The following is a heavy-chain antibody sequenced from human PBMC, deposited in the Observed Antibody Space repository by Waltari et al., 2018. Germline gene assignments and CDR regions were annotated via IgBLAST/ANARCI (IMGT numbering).Heavy chain of an antibody. CDR2: SKADGSDQ. CDR1: GFTFRGYW. D-gene: IGHD3-16*01. CDR3: ARGSAYYVRVWDY. J-gene: IGHJ4*02. Sequence: EVQLVESGGTLVQPGGSLRLSCAASGFTFRGYWMTWVRPAPGKGLGWVANSKADGSDQYYVASVRGRFTISRDNAENSLYLQMNSLIADDTAVYYCARGSAYYVRVWDYWGQGTLVTVSS. V-gene: IGHV3-7*03.